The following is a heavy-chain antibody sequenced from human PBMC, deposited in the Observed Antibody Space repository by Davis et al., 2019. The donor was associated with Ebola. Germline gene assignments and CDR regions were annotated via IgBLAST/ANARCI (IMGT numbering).Heavy chain of an antibody. D-gene: IGHD6-13*01. V-gene: IGHV3-11*01. CDR2: ISSSGSTI. J-gene: IGHJ6*02. Sequence: GESLKISCAASGFTFSDYYMSWIRQAPGKGLEWVSYISSSGSTIYYADSVKGRFTISRDNAKNSLYLQMNSLRAEDTAVYYCARDKRAAAGPNYYYYGMDVWGQGTTVTVSS. CDR1: GFTFSDYY. CDR3: ARDKRAAAGPNYYYYGMDV.